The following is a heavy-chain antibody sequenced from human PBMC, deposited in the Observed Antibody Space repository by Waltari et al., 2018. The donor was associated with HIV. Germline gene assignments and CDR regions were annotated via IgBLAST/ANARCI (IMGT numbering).Heavy chain of an antibody. CDR3: VRHAAEFRPDFGWILAGVFEP. J-gene: IGHJ1*01. CDR1: GGSIASSDSF. V-gene: IGHV4-39*01. CDR2: ALYTRRPDLFTGQF. Sequence: QVQLQESGPGFVKPSETLSLICNVSGGSIASSDSFWGWIRQSPAGNWAWVGSALYTRRPDLFTGQFFAKSSLKSRVALSVDTSKNQVSLRLTSVTAADTGLYYCVRHAAEFRPDFGWILAGVFEPWGLGTQVIVS. D-gene: IGHD6-19*01.